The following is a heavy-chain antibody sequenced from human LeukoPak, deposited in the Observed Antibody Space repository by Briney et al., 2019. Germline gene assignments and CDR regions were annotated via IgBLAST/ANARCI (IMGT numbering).Heavy chain of an antibody. D-gene: IGHD3-22*01. J-gene: IGHJ4*02. V-gene: IGHV4-4*07. Sequence: SETLSLTCTVSGGSISSYYWSWIRQPAGKGLEWIGRIYTSGSTNYNPSLKSRVTMSVDTSKNQFSLKLSSVTAADTAVYYCARVSLDFYDRSGYYYFDYWGQGTLATVSS. CDR1: GGSISSYY. CDR3: ARVSLDFYDRSGYYYFDY. CDR2: IYTSGST.